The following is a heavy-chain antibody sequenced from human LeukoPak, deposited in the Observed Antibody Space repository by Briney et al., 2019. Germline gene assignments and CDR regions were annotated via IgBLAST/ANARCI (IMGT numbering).Heavy chain of an antibody. V-gene: IGHV1-24*01. D-gene: IGHD3-10*01. J-gene: IGHJ3*02. CDR1: GYVFNELP. CDR3: ATSFTMFRAVVGAGAFDI. Sequence: ASVKVSCRLSGYVFNELPIHWVRQTPGKRLGWMGTFDPLNGDKIYAQTLQDRVTMTEDTSTGTAFMEVRSLKFEDTAVYYCATSFTMFRAVVGAGAFDIWGQGTMLTVSS. CDR2: FDPLNGDK.